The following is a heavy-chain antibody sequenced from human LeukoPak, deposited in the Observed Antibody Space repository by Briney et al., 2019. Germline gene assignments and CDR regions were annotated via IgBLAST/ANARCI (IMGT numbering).Heavy chain of an antibody. J-gene: IGHJ4*02. CDR3: ARLGSGWSFDY. D-gene: IGHD6-19*01. Sequence: PGGSLRLSCVASGFTFTSYGIDWVRQAPGKGLEWGAVIWYDGSEKYYADSVKGRFTISRDQSKNTAYLQMNSLRAEDTAVYYCARLGSGWSFDYWGQGALVTVSS. CDR2: IWYDGSEK. CDR1: GFTFTSYG. V-gene: IGHV3-33*01.